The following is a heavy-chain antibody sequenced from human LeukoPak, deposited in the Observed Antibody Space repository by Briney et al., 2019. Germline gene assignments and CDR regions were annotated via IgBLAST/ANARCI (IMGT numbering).Heavy chain of an antibody. V-gene: IGHV3-7*01. J-gene: IGHJ6*03. CDR1: GFTFSRYW. CDR3: ARQKAVVVVAATPDEDYGDYVDYYYYMDV. CDR2: IKEDGSEK. Sequence: GGSLRLSCEASGFTFSRYWMSWVRQAPGKGLEWVANIKEDGSEKYYVDSVKGRLTISRDNAKNSLSLQIKSLRAEDTAVYYCARQKAVVVVAATPDEDYGDYVDYYYYMDVWGKGTTVTVSS. D-gene: IGHD2-15*01.